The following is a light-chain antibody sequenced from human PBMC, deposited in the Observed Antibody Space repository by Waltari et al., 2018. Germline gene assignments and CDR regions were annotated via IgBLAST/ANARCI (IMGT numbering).Light chain of an antibody. V-gene: IGKV3-11*01. J-gene: IGKJ4*01. CDR1: QIVGTK. CDR2: TAF. Sequence: VLTQSPATLSSSAGDRVTLSCRASQIVGTKLAWYQKRPSQAPRLLIYTAFDRAACVPARFSGSSSGVEFTLTISSLEPEDSGVYFCQQRYKWPHSFGGGTKVEI. CDR3: QQRYKWPHS.